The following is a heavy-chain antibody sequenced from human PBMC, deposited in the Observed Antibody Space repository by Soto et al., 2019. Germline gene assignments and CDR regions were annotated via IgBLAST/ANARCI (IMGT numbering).Heavy chain of an antibody. J-gene: IGHJ2*01. CDR1: GGTFSSYA. CDR2: IIPIFGTA. D-gene: IGHD6-6*01. CDR3: ASAAARPPYYWYFDL. V-gene: IGHV1-69*12. Sequence: QVQLVQSGAEVKKPGSSVKVSCKASGGTFSSYAISWVRQAPGQGLEWMGGIIPIFGTANYAQKFQGRVTIPADESTSTPYMELSSLRSENTAVYYFASAAARPPYYWYFDLWGRGTLVTVSS.